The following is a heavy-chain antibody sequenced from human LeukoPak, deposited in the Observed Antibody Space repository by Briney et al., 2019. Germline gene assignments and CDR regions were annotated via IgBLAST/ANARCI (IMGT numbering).Heavy chain of an antibody. Sequence: SVKVSCKASGGTFSSYTISWVRQAPGQGLEWMGRIIPILGIANYAQKFQGRVTITADKSTSTAYMELSSLRSEDTAVYYCARGGVSNSWYRTPDYWGQGTLVIVSS. J-gene: IGHJ4*02. D-gene: IGHD6-13*01. V-gene: IGHV1-69*02. CDR3: ARGGVSNSWYRTPDY. CDR1: GGTFSSYT. CDR2: IIPILGIA.